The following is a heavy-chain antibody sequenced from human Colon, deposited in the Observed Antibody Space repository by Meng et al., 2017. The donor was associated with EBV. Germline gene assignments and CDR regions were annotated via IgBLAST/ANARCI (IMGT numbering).Heavy chain of an antibody. CDR2: QCHADDT. V-gene: IGHV4-39*01. D-gene: IGHD4-23*01. J-gene: IGHJ4*02. Sequence: GSGPVNPPDTRSLTCTVSGGPISRSGTCGGWIRQPPGKGLEWIGSQCHADDTYYNPSLMGRVTISVDTSKNQVSLKLTSVTAADTSIYYCARHTFSGNPGGIDSWGQGILVTVSS. CDR3: ARHTFSGNPGGIDS. CDR1: GGPISRSGTC.